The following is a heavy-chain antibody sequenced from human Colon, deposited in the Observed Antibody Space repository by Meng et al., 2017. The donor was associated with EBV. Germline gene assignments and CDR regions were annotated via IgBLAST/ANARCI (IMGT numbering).Heavy chain of an antibody. CDR3: ARRGPSGNFSP. CDR2: IDHRGNT. CDR1: GGSFRDYY. V-gene: IGHV4-34*01. Sequence: VQLPQWGAGLLKPSDTLSRSCAVYGGSFRDYYWTWIRHPPGKGLEWIGEIDHRGNTKYNPSLKSRVTISLDTSKKQFSLKVSSVTAADSAVYYCARRGPSGNFSPWSQGALVTVSS. J-gene: IGHJ5*02. D-gene: IGHD3-10*01.